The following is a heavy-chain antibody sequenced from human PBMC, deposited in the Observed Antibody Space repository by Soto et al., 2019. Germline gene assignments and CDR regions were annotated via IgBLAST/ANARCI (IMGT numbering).Heavy chain of an antibody. CDR3: ARHRSIVVVPAAFAGMDV. V-gene: IGHV4-59*08. Sequence: QSQTLSLTCTVSGGSISSYYWSWIRQPPGKGLEWIGYIYYSGSTNYNPSLKSRVTISVDTSKNQFSLKLSSVTAADTAVYYCARHRSIVVVPAAFAGMDVWGKGTTVTVSS. J-gene: IGHJ6*03. CDR1: GGSISSYY. CDR2: IYYSGST. D-gene: IGHD2-2*01.